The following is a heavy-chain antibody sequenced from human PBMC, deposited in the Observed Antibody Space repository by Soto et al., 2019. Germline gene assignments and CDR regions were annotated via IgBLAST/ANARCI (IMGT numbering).Heavy chain of an antibody. D-gene: IGHD1-26*01. CDR3: AREGGPLRY. V-gene: IGHV3-74*01. CDR1: GFTFSSYW. CDR2: INSDGSST. J-gene: IGHJ4*02. Sequence: PGGSLRLSCAASGFTFSSYWMHWVRQAPGKGLVWVSCINSDGSSTTYADSVQGRFTISRDNAKNTLYLQMNSLRAEDTAVYYCAREGGPLRYWGQGTLVTVSS.